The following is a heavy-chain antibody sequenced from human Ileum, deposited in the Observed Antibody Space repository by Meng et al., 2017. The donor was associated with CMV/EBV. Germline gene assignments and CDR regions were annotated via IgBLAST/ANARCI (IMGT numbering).Heavy chain of an antibody. V-gene: IGHV4-34*01. J-gene: IGHJ5*02. D-gene: IGHD3-22*01. CDR1: GGSFSGYY. Sequence: QVQLHQWGAGLLKPSETLSLTCELHGGSFSGYYGSWIRQTPGKQLEWIGEINHRGDPTYDPSLYGRVTISVDTSKKQVSLKLRSVTAADTAVYYCARGLDNYYDLTWGQGILVTVSS. CDR3: ARGLDNYYDLT. CDR2: INHRGDP.